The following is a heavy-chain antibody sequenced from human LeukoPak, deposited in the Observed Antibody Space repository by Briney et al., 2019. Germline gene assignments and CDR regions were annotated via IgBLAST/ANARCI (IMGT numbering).Heavy chain of an antibody. CDR3: ARALYGDYDY. J-gene: IGHJ4*02. CDR2: ISDGGGSNT. V-gene: IGHV3-23*01. CDR1: GFTFNTYA. Sequence: GGSLRLSCAASGFTFNTYAMNWVRQAPGKGLEWVSAISDGGGSNTFYADSVKGRFTISRDNSKNTLYLQMNSLRAEDTAVYYCARALYGDYDYWGQGTLVTVSS. D-gene: IGHD4-17*01.